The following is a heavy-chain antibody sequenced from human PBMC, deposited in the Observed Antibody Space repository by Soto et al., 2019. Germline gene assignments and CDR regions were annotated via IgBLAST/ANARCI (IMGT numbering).Heavy chain of an antibody. D-gene: IGHD3-22*01. V-gene: IGHV4-34*01. CDR3: ARGITMIEAVQGGAPDKYYFDS. CDR1: GGSFSGYY. CDR2: INHSGST. Sequence: KPSETLSLTCAVYGGSFSGYYWSWIRQPPGKGLERIGGINHSGSTNQNPSLKTRVTISVDTSKNQFSLKLRSVTAADTAVYYCARGITMIEAVQGGAPDKYYFDSWGQGTLVTVSS. J-gene: IGHJ4*02.